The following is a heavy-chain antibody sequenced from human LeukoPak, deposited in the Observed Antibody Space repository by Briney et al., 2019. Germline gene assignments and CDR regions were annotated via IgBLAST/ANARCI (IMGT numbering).Heavy chain of an antibody. J-gene: IGHJ4*02. CDR3: ARDGYRDYLFDY. D-gene: IGHD4-17*01. V-gene: IGHV3-48*02. Sequence: GESLRLSCAASRFTFSSYSLNWVRQAPGKGLGWVSYISSGGSTIYYADSVKGRFTISRDNARNSLYLQMDSLRDEDTAVYYCARDGYRDYLFDYWGQGTLVTVSS. CDR1: RFTFSSYS. CDR2: ISSGGSTI.